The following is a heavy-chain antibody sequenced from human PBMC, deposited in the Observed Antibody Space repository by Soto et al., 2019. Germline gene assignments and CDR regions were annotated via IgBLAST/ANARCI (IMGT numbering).Heavy chain of an antibody. J-gene: IGHJ6*02. D-gene: IGHD1-26*01. V-gene: IGHV1-18*01. CDR3: GRSVGLSYCMDV. Sequence: VQRVQSGAEVKKPGASVKVSCKASGYTFTSYGSIWVRQAPGQGREWMGWISAYNGNTHYAQTLQGRFTMTTDTSTRSAYMELRSLRSDDPAVYYCGRSVGLSYCMDVWGQGTPVTVSS. CDR1: GYTFTSYG. CDR2: ISAYNGNT.